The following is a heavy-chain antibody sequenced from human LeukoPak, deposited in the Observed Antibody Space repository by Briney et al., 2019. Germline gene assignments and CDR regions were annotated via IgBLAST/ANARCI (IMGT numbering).Heavy chain of an antibody. V-gene: IGHV3-43*01. Sequence: PGGSLRLSCAASGFTFDDYTMHWVRQAPGKGLEWVSLISWDGGSTYYADSVKGRFTISRDNSKNSLYLQMNSLRTEDTALYYCAKDAYYYGSGTDGMDVWGQGTTVTVSS. CDR1: GFTFDDYT. J-gene: IGHJ6*02. CDR3: AKDAYYYGSGTDGMDV. D-gene: IGHD3-10*01. CDR2: ISWDGGST.